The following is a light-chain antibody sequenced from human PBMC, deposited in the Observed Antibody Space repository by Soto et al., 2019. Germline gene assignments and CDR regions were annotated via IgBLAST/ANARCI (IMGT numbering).Light chain of an antibody. CDR1: QIVTTQ. J-gene: IGKJ2*01. Sequence: IVFTQSPGTLSLSPVERATLSCRASQIVTTQLAWYRHKPGQAPSLLIYDASTRATGIPARFSGSGSGTEFTLTISSLQSEDFAIYYCQQHDKWPFTFGQGTKVDIK. CDR2: DAS. V-gene: IGKV3-15*01. CDR3: QQHDKWPFT.